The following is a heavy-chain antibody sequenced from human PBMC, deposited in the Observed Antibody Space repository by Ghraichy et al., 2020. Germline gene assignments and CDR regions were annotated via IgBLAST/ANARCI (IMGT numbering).Heavy chain of an antibody. J-gene: IGHJ3*02. D-gene: IGHD3-16*02. Sequence: SETLSLTCTVSGGSISSSSYYWGWIRQPPGKGLEWIGSIYYSGSTYYNPSLKSRVTISVDTSKNQFSLKLSSVTAADTAVNYCSRSLSPNDYVWGSYRHLPRGGAFDIWGQGTMVTVSS. V-gene: IGHV4-39*01. CDR3: SRSLSPNDYVWGSYRHLPRGGAFDI. CDR2: IYYSGST. CDR1: GGSISSSSYY.